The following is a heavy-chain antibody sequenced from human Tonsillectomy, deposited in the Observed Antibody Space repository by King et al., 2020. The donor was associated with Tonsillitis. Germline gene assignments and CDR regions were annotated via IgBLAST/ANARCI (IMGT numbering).Heavy chain of an antibody. CDR1: GFTFSSYN. V-gene: IGHV3-48*04. Sequence: VQLVESGGGLVQPGGSLRLSCAASGFTFSSYNMNWVRQAPGKGLEWVSYISSSSTTIFYADSVKGRFTISRDNAKNSLYLQMNSLRAEDTAVYYCARDECSSTSCYGGFDYWGQGTLVTVSS. J-gene: IGHJ4*02. D-gene: IGHD2-2*01. CDR2: ISSSSTTI. CDR3: ARDECSSTSCYGGFDY.